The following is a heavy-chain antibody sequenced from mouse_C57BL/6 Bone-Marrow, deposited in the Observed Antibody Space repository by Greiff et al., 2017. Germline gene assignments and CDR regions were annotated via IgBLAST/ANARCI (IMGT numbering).Heavy chain of an antibody. D-gene: IGHD2-5*01. CDR1: GFTFSSYG. CDR3: ARYSNLDY. V-gene: IGHV5-6*01. Sequence: EVQLVESGGDLVKPGGSLKLSCAASGFTFSSYGMSWVRQTPDKRLEWVATISSGGSYTYYPDSVKGRFTISRDNAENTLYLQMSSLKSEDTAMYYCARYSNLDYWGQGTTLTVSS. CDR2: ISSGGSYT. J-gene: IGHJ2*01.